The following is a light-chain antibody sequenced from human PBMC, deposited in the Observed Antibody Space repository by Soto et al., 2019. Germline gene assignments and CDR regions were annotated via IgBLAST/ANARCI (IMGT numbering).Light chain of an antibody. V-gene: IGKV3-11*01. CDR1: RSVSRY. CDR2: DAS. J-gene: IGKJ5*01. Sequence: EIVLTQSPATLSLSPGERATLSCRASRSVSRYLAWYQHKSGQAPRLLIFDASTRATGIPARFSGSGSGTDFTLTISSLEPEDFAVYYCQQRSNWPPITFGQGTRLEIK. CDR3: QQRSNWPPIT.